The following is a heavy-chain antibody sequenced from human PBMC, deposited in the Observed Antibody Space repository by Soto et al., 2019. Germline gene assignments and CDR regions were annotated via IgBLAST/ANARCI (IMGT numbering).Heavy chain of an antibody. CDR3: ATSTKEYSSSVWTD. Sequence: QVQLQQWGAGLLKPSETLSLTCAVYGASFSDYYWSWIRQPQGKGLEWIGEINHSGSTNYNPSLKNRVTISVDTSKNQFSLKLSAVTAADTAVYYCATSTKEYSSSVWTDWGHGTLVTVSS. D-gene: IGHD6-13*01. CDR1: GASFSDYY. J-gene: IGHJ4*01. CDR2: INHSGST. V-gene: IGHV4-34*01.